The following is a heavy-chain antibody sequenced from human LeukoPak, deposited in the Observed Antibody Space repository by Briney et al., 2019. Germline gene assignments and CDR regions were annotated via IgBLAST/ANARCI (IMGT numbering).Heavy chain of an antibody. Sequence: GGSLRLSCGASGFIFSHYWMSWVRQAPGKGLEWVANIKQDGSVKCYVDSLKGRFTISRDNARNSVYLQMNSLRAEDTAVYYCARIGYSSSSFDYWGQGTLVTVSS. V-gene: IGHV3-7*01. CDR2: IKQDGSVK. CDR1: GFIFSHYW. D-gene: IGHD6-6*01. J-gene: IGHJ4*02. CDR3: ARIGYSSSSFDY.